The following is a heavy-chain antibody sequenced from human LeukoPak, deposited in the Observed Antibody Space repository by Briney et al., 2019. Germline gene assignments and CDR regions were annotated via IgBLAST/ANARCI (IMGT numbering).Heavy chain of an antibody. Sequence: ASVKVSCKASGYTFTGYYMHWVRQAPGQGLEWMGWINPNSGGTNYAQKFQGRVTMTRDTSINTAYMELTSLTSDDTAVYYCARDLGHYDILTGYYIGWNFDLWGRGTLVSVSS. J-gene: IGHJ2*01. CDR2: INPNSGGT. CDR1: GYTFTGYY. D-gene: IGHD3-9*01. V-gene: IGHV1-2*02. CDR3: ARDLGHYDILTGYYIGWNFDL.